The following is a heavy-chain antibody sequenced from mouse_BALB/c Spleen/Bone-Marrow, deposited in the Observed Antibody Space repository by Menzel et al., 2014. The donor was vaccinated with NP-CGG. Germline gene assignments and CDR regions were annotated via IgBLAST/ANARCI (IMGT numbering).Heavy chain of an antibody. CDR1: GDSITSGY. V-gene: IGHV3-8*02. CDR3: ARSGSSGYHYYAMDY. D-gene: IGHD3-1*01. J-gene: IGHJ4*01. CDR2: ISYSGST. Sequence: EVKVVESGPSLVKPSQTLSLTCSVTGDSITSGYWNWIRKFPGNKLEYMGCISYSGSTYYNPSLKSRISITRDTSKNLYYLQLNSVTTKDTATYYCARSGSSGYHYYAMDYWGQGTSVIVSS.